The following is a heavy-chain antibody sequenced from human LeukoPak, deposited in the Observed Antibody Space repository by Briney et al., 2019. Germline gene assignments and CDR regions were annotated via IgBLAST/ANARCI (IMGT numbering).Heavy chain of an antibody. CDR2: INHSGST. D-gene: IGHD4-17*01. Sequence: SETLSLTCAVYGGSFSGYYWSWIRQPPGKGLEWIGEINHSGSTNYNPSLKSRVTISVDTSKNQFSLKLSSVTAADTAVYYCARPRSNYGDYGFGYWGQGTLVTVSP. CDR3: ARPRSNYGDYGFGY. V-gene: IGHV4-34*01. J-gene: IGHJ4*02. CDR1: GGSFSGYY.